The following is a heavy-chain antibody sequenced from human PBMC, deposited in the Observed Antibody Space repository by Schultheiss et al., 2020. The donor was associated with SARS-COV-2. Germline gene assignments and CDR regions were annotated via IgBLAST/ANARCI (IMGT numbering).Heavy chain of an antibody. CDR1: GGSISSYY. V-gene: IGHV4-59*12. CDR2: IYYSGST. Sequence: SETLSLTCTVSGGSISSYYWSWIRQPPGKGLEWIGYIYYSGSTNYNPSLKSRVTIAVDTSKNQFSLKLSSVTAADTAVYYCARDGASNCSSTSCLSYYYYYMDVWGKGTTVTVSS. CDR3: ARDGASNCSSTSCLSYYYYYMDV. J-gene: IGHJ6*03. D-gene: IGHD2-2*01.